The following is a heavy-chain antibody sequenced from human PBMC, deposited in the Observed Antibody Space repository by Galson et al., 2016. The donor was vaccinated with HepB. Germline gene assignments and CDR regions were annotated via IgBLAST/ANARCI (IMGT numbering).Heavy chain of an antibody. CDR2: MTDSGGST. CDR1: GFTFRSYA. CDR3: AKRTPHDYGALLDY. J-gene: IGHJ4*02. V-gene: IGHV3-23*01. D-gene: IGHD4-17*01. Sequence: SLRLSCAASGFTFRSYAMSWVRQAPGKGLEWVSTMTDSGGSTYYADSVKGRFTISRDTSKNTLFLQMNSLRVEDTALYYCAKRTPHDYGALLDYWGQGTLVTVSS.